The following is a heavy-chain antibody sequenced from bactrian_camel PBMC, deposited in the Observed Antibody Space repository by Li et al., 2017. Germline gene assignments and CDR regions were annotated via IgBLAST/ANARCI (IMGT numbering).Heavy chain of an antibody. V-gene: IGHV3S25*01. CDR2: INSGSATT. CDR1: GFTFSSSW. J-gene: IGHJ4*01. D-gene: IGHD4*01. CDR3: AAELRPDYVLQTRNILRPIGYNR. Sequence: QLVESGGGLVQPGGSLRLSCAASGFTFSSSWMYWVRQAPGKGLDWVSTINSGSATTYYADSVKGRFTISRDIAKNTAYLQMDSLKPEDSGMYISAAELRPDYVLQTRNILRPIGYNRWGRGTQVTVS.